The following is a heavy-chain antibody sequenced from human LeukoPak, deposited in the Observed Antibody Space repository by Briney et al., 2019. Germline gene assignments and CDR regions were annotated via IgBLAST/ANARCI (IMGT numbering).Heavy chain of an antibody. CDR1: GFTFDDYA. D-gene: IGHD4-11*01. V-gene: IGHV3-9*01. CDR3: AKGMTTVTGGDIKYYYYYMDV. CDR2: ISWNSGSI. J-gene: IGHJ6*03. Sequence: GRSLRLSCAASGFTFDDYAMHWVRQAPGKGLEWVSGISWNSGSIGYADSVKGRFTISRDNAKNSLYLQMNSLRAEDTALYYCAKGMTTVTGGDIKYYYYYMDVWAKGPRSPSP.